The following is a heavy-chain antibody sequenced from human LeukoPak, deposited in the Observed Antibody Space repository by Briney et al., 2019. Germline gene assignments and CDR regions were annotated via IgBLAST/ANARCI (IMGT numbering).Heavy chain of an antibody. CDR3: ARDFDIYDILTGPWEPFGYYMDV. J-gene: IGHJ6*03. V-gene: IGHV3-30*01. CDR2: ISYDGSNK. D-gene: IGHD3-9*01. CDR1: GFTFSSYA. Sequence: PGRSLRLSCAASGFTFSSYAMHWVRQAPGKGLEWVAVISYDGSNKYYADSVKGRFTISRDNSKNTLYLQMNSLRAEDTAVYYCARDFDIYDILTGPWEPFGYYMDVWGKGTTVTVSS.